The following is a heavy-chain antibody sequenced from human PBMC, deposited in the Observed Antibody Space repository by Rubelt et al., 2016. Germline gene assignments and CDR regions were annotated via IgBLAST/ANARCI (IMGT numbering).Heavy chain of an antibody. CDR2: IKQDGSEK. V-gene: IGHV3-7*01. D-gene: IGHD3/OR15-3a*01. Sequence: WVRQAPGTGLEWVANIKQDGSEKNYVDSVKGRFTISRDNAKNSLYLQMDSLRAGDTAVYYCARVAFGDAAGIGLYWYFDLWGRGTLVTVSS. J-gene: IGHJ2*01. CDR3: ARVAFGDAAGIGLYWYFDL.